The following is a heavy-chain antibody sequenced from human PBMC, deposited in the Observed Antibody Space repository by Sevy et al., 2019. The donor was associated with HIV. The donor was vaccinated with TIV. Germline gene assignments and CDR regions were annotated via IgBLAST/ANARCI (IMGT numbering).Heavy chain of an antibody. J-gene: IGHJ3*02. Sequence: GGSLRLSCAASGFTFSSYSMNWVRQAPGKGLEWDSSISSSSSYIYYADSVKRRFTISRDNAKNSLYLQMNSLRAEDTAVYYCARGRGDGAFDIWGQGTMVTVSS. V-gene: IGHV3-21*01. CDR3: ARGRGDGAFDI. CDR2: ISSSSSYI. D-gene: IGHD3-16*01. CDR1: GFTFSSYS.